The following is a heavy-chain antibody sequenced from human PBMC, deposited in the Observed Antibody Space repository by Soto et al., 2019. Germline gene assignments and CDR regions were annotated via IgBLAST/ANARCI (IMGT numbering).Heavy chain of an antibody. D-gene: IGHD6-19*01. CDR3: ASYSIGWSSGYFQH. V-gene: IGHV4-34*01. Sequence: SETLSLTCAVYGGSFSGYYWSWIRQPPGKGLEWIGEINHSGSTNYNPSLKSRVTISVDTSKNQFSLKLSSVTAADTAVYYCASYSIGWSSGYFQHWGQGTLVTVSS. CDR1: GGSFSGYY. CDR2: INHSGST. J-gene: IGHJ1*01.